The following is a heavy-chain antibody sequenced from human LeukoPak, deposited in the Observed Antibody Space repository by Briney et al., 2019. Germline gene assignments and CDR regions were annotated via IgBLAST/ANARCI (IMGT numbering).Heavy chain of an antibody. V-gene: IGHV1-69*04. CDR3: ARDLDTYYYGSGSYEGAFDY. Sequence: AASVKVSCKASGGTFSSYAISWVRQAPGQGLEWMGRIIPILGIANYAQKFQGRVTITADKSTSTAYMELSSPRSEDTAVYYCARDLDTYYYGSGSYEGAFDYWGQGTLVTVSS. CDR1: GGTFSSYA. D-gene: IGHD3-10*01. J-gene: IGHJ4*02. CDR2: IIPILGIA.